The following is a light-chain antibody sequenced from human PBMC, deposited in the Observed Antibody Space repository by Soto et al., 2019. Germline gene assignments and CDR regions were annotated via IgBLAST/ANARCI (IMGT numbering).Light chain of an antibody. J-gene: IGLJ3*02. V-gene: IGLV1-47*02. CDR1: SSNIGSNY. CDR2: SNN. Sequence: QSVLTQPPSASATPGQRVTISCSGSSSNIGSNYVFWYQQLPGTAPKLLIHSNNQRPSGVPDRLSGSKSGTSASLAISGLRYEDEADYYCATWDDSLSGPVFGGGTKLTVL. CDR3: ATWDDSLSGPV.